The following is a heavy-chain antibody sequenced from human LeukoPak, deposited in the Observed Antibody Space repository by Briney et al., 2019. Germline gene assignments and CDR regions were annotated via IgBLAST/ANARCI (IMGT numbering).Heavy chain of an antibody. J-gene: IGHJ4*02. CDR2: IDPNSGGT. CDR1: GYTFTDYY. D-gene: IGHD6-13*01. Sequence: AAVKVSCKTSGYTFTDYYLHWVRQAPGQGLEWMGRIDPNSGGTNYAQKFQVRVTVTRDTSISTVYMELSGLRSDDTAVYYCARVPGPYTTSRFDYWGQGTLVTVSS. CDR3: ARVPGPYTTSRFDY. V-gene: IGHV1-2*02.